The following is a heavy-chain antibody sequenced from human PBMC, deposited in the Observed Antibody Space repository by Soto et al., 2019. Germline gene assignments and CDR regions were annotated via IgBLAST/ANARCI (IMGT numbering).Heavy chain of an antibody. Sequence: TVSGDSIISSDFYWGWVRQPPGKGLEWIGSIFYLGSSYYNPSLKSRVTMSVDTSKNQFSLRLRSVTAADTALYFCARHSLALRKNNCFDPWGQGIMVTVSS. D-gene: IGHD3-3*02. J-gene: IGHJ5*02. CDR3: ARHSLALRKNNCFDP. CDR1: GDSIISSDFY. V-gene: IGHV4-39*01. CDR2: IFYLGSS.